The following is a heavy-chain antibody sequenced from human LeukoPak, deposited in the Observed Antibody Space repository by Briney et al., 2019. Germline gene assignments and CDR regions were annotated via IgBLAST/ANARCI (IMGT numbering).Heavy chain of an antibody. D-gene: IGHD4-17*01. J-gene: IGHJ4*02. CDR3: AKANHYGDYLDY. Sequence: GGSLGLSCAASGFTFDDYAMYWVRHAPGKGLEWVSGISWNSGSIGYADSVKGRFTISRDNAKDSLYLQMNSLRAEDTALYYCAKANHYGDYLDYWGQGTLVTVSS. CDR1: GFTFDDYA. CDR2: ISWNSGSI. V-gene: IGHV3-9*01.